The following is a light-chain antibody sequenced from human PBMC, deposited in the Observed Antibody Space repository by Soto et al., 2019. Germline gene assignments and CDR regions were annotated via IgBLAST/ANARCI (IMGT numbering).Light chain of an antibody. Sequence: DIQMTQSPSSLSASVGDRVTITCRASQSISSYLNWYQQKPGKAPKLLIYAASSLQSGVPSRFRGSESGTDFTLTISSLQPEDFATYYCQQSYSTPWTFGQGTKVEIK. J-gene: IGKJ1*01. CDR1: QSISSY. CDR2: AAS. V-gene: IGKV1-39*01. CDR3: QQSYSTPWT.